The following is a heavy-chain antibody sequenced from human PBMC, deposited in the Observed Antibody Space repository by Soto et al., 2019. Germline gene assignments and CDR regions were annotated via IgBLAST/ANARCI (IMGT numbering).Heavy chain of an antibody. Sequence: PSETLSLTCKVSGGAIDRGGYYWCWIRQHPGKGLEWIGHIYYTRSAYYKPSLKSRVSMSIDTSQNQFSLELISVTAADTAVYYCARVGTSYARRGLDVWGQGTTVTVSS. CDR1: GGAIDRGGYY. J-gene: IGHJ6*02. CDR3: ARVGTSYARRGLDV. V-gene: IGHV4-31*03. CDR2: IYYTRSA. D-gene: IGHD7-27*01.